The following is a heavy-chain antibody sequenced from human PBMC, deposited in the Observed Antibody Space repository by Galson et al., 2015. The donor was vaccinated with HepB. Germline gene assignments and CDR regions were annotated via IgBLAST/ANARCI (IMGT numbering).Heavy chain of an antibody. Sequence: SVKVSCKVSGYPLSDLTIHWVRQSPGEGLEWLGGFDPKVGERIYAQTFQGAVTMTGDTSTDTAYMELSSLTFDDTAVYYCAVRPPMAYYYFNYWGQGTLVTVSS. J-gene: IGHJ4*02. CDR2: FDPKVGER. CDR3: AVRPPMAYYYFNY. CDR1: GYPLSDLT. D-gene: IGHD5-24*01. V-gene: IGHV1-24*01.